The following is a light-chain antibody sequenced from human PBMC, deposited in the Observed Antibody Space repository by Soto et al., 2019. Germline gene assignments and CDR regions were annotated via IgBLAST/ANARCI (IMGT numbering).Light chain of an antibody. CDR1: TSDIGSYKS. V-gene: IGLV2-14*01. CDR3: STYTNNNNIV. CDR2: EVS. Sequence: QSVLTQPASVSASPGQSITISCAGTTSDIGSYKSVSWYQQRPGKAPRLLIYEVSNRPSGISDRFSGSKSGNTASLTVSGLQTEDEADYYCSTYTNNNNIVFGGGTKLTVL. J-gene: IGLJ2*01.